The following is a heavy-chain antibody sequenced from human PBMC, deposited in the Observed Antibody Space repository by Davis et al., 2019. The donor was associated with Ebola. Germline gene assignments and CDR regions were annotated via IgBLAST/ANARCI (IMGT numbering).Heavy chain of an antibody. CDR3: AQDRIVVPAAIPEYFQH. D-gene: IGHD2-2*02. J-gene: IGHJ1*01. CDR1: GFTFSSYA. CDR2: ISGSGGST. V-gene: IGHV3-23*01. Sequence: PGGSLRLSCAASGFTFSSYAMSWVRQAPGKGLEWVSAISGSGGSTYYADSVTGRFTISRDNSKNTLYLQMNSLRAGDTAVYYCAQDRIVVPAAIPEYFQHWGQGTLVTVSS.